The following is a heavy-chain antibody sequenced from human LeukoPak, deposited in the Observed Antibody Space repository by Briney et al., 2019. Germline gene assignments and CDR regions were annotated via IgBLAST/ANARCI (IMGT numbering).Heavy chain of an antibody. D-gene: IGHD3-10*01. J-gene: IGHJ4*02. CDR3: ASGGRLLWFGELLRPTT. Sequence: GGSLRLSCAASGFTFSSYAMHWVRQAPGKGLEWVAVISYDGSNKYYADSVKGRFTISRDNSKNTLYLQMNSLRAEDTAVYYCASGGRLLWFGELLRPTTWGQGTLVTVSS. CDR2: ISYDGSNK. CDR1: GFTFSSYA. V-gene: IGHV3-30-3*01.